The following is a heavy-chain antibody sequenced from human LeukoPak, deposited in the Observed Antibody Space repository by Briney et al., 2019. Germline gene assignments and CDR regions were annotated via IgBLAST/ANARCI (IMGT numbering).Heavy chain of an antibody. CDR3: ARPNTAMVMRY. J-gene: IGHJ4*02. V-gene: IGHV3-23*01. CDR2: ISGSGGNT. Sequence: GGSLRLSCAASGFTFSSYAMSWVRQAPGKGLDWVSAISGSGGNTYYADSVKGRFTISRDNSKNTLYLQMNSLRAEDTAVYYCARPNTAMVMRYWGQGTLVTVSS. CDR1: GFTFSSYA. D-gene: IGHD5-18*01.